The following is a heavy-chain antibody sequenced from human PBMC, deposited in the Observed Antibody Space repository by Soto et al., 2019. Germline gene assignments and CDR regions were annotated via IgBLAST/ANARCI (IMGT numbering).Heavy chain of an antibody. CDR3: AGMPYTSGLRFDP. CDR2: IYQSGFT. J-gene: IGHJ5*02. Sequence: SETLCLTCNMSDDSYSISTYSLSLTRQPPGKALQWIGFIYQSGFTSYNPSLASRVSISLDRSNNQCSLKLKSVTAADTAVYFCAGMPYTSGLRFDPWGPGTLVTVSS. D-gene: IGHD6-19*01. V-gene: IGHV4-30-2*01. CDR1: DDSYSISTYS.